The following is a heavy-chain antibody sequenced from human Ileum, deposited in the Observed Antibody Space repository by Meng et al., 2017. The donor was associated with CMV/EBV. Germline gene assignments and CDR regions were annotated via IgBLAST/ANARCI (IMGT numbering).Heavy chain of an antibody. V-gene: IGHV4-30-4*08. CDR2: IFFSGNT. Sequence: VQLQESRPGPGKPSQTLSLSGTCSGASISSGDYYRSWIRQPPGKGLEWIGYIFFSGNTYYNPSLNNRVIISMDTPRNQFSLKVDSVTAADTAVYYCARFRIAALGNLFDPWGHGTLVTVSS. CDR1: GASISSGDYY. D-gene: IGHD6-13*01. CDR3: ARFRIAALGNLFDP. J-gene: IGHJ5*02.